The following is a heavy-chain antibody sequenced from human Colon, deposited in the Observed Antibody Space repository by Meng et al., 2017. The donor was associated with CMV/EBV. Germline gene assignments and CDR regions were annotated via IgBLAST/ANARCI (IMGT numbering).Heavy chain of an antibody. J-gene: IGHJ5*01. CDR2: IWGDGSEK. V-gene: IGHV3-33*03. D-gene: IGHD1-26*01. CDR1: GFTFSKFG. CDR3: AKGGSGSYDWFDS. Sequence: GESLKISCVASGFTFSKFGMHWVRQAPGKGLEWVAVIWGDGSEKYYSDSVKGRFTIFRDNPRNTLYLQMNSLRPDDTARYFCAKGGSGSYDWFDSWGQGTLVTVSS.